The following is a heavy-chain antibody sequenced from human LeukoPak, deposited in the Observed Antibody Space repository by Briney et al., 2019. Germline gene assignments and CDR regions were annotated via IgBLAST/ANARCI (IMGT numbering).Heavy chain of an antibody. CDR2: ISSSSSYI. Sequence: PGGSLRLSCAASGFTFSSHWMTWIRQAPGEGLEWVSSISSSSSYIYYADSVKGRFTISRDNAKNSLYLQMNSLRAEDTAVYYCARDRLAYCGGDCYLAWNWGQGTLVTVSS. J-gene: IGHJ4*02. D-gene: IGHD2-21*01. CDR3: ARDRLAYCGGDCYLAWN. V-gene: IGHV3-21*01. CDR1: GFTFSSHW.